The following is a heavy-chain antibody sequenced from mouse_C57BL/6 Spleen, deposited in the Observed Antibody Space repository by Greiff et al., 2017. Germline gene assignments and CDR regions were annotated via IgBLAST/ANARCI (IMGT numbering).Heavy chain of an antibody. J-gene: IGHJ2*01. CDR2: ISSGSSTI. D-gene: IGHD1-1*01. CDR3: ARGDYVSSPFDY. CDR1: GFTFSDYG. V-gene: IGHV5-17*01. Sequence: VKPGGSLKLSCAASGFTFSDYGMHWVRQAPEKGLGWVAYISSGSSTIYYADTVKGRFTISRDNAKNTLFLQMTSLRSEDTAMYYCARGDYVSSPFDYWGQGTTLTVSS.